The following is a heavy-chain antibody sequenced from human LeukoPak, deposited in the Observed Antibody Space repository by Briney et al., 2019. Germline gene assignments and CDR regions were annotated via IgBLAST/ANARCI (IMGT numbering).Heavy chain of an antibody. CDR3: AKEIGSGWFGELLTRYYFDY. CDR1: GFTFSSYA. V-gene: IGHV3-23*01. Sequence: QPGGSLRLSCAASGFTFSSYAMSWVRQAPGKGLEWVSAISGSGGSTYYADSVKGRVTISRDNSKNTLYLQMNSLRAEDTAVYYCAKEIGSGWFGELLTRYYFDYWGQGTLVTVSS. CDR2: ISGSGGST. D-gene: IGHD3-10*01. J-gene: IGHJ4*02.